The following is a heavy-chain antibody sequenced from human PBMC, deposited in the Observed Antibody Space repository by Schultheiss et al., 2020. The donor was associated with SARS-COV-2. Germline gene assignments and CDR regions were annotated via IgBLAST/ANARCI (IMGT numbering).Heavy chain of an antibody. CDR3: ARVVSSSWYVHYYYYYYMDV. D-gene: IGHD6-13*01. CDR1: GFTFRSYW. CDR2: IKQDGSVE. Sequence: GGSLRLSCAASGFTFRSYWMDWVRQAPGKGLEWVANIKQDGSVEHYVDSVRGRFIISRDNAKNSLDLQMNSLRVDDTAVYYCARVVSSSWYVHYYYYYYMDVWGKGTTVTVSS. J-gene: IGHJ6*03. V-gene: IGHV3-7*03.